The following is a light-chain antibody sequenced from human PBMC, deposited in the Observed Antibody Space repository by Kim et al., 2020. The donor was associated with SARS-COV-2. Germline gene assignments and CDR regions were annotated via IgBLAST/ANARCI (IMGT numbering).Light chain of an antibody. Sequence: DIQMTQSPSSLSASVGDRVTITCRTSQYISSYLNWYQQKPGRAPKVVIYAASSLQSGVPSRFSGSGSETDFSLTISSLQPEDFATYYCQQSYSTPFTFGQGTKVDIK. CDR2: AAS. CDR1: QYISSY. J-gene: IGKJ1*01. V-gene: IGKV1-39*01. CDR3: QQSYSTPFT.